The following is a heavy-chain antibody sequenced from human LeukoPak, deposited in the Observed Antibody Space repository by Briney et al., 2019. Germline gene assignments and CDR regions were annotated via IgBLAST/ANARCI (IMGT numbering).Heavy chain of an antibody. CDR3: AKVLSKGGGYYLTDY. V-gene: IGHV3-30*02. D-gene: IGHD3-22*01. J-gene: IGHJ4*02. Sequence: GGSLRLSCAASGFTFSSYGMHWVRQAPGKGLEWVAVIWYDGSNKYYADSVKGRFTISRDNSKNTLYLQMNSLRAEDTAVYYCAKVLSKGGGYYLTDYWGQGTLVTVSS. CDR1: GFTFSSYG. CDR2: IWYDGSNK.